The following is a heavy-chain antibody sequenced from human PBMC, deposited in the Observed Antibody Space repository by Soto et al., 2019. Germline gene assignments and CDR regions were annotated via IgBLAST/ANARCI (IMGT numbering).Heavy chain of an antibody. J-gene: IGHJ4*02. D-gene: IGHD1-26*01. V-gene: IGHV3-74*01. CDR3: LVSGNYRFDY. CDR1: GFTFSSYW. Sequence: GGSLRLSCAASGFTFSSYWMHWDRQAPGKGLVWVARINGGGSSTSYADSVKGRFTISRDNARSTLYLQMNSLRAEDTAVYYCLVSGNYRFDYWGPGILVTVSS. CDR2: INGGGSST.